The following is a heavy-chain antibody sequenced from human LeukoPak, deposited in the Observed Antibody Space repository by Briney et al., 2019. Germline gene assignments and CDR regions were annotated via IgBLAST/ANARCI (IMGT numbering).Heavy chain of an antibody. D-gene: IGHD2-21*01. CDR2: ISYDGSNE. V-gene: IGHV3-30*01. J-gene: IGHJ4*02. Sequence: PGGSLRLSCEASGFTFSTYAMHWVRQAPGKGLEWVSEISYDGSNEYYADSVKGRFTTSRGKSKNTLYLQMNSLTAEDSAVYYCARARVRGVSFFAYWGQGTLVTVSS. CDR3: ARARVRGVSFFAY. CDR1: GFTFSTYA.